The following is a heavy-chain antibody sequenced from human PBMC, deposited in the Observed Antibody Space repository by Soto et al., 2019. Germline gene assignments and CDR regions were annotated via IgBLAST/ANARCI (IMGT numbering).Heavy chain of an antibody. CDR1: GYTFTSYA. Sequence: ASVKVSCKASGYTFTSYAISWVRQAPGQGLEWMGWISAYNGNTNYAQKLQGRVTMTTDTSTSTAYMELRSLRSDDTAVYYCAYSSGSDDAFDIWGQGTMVTVSS. CDR3: AYSSGSDDAFDI. D-gene: IGHD6-19*01. J-gene: IGHJ3*02. V-gene: IGHV1-18*01. CDR2: ISAYNGNT.